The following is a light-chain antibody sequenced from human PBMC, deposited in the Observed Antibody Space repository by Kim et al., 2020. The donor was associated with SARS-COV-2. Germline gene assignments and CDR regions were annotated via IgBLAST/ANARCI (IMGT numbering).Light chain of an antibody. CDR1: SSNNGSNN. Sequence: GQRITISCSGSSSNNGSNNVDWYQQLPGTAPKLLIYRNNQRPSGVPDRVSGSKSGASASLAISGLRSEDEADYYCAAWDDSLSAWVFGGGTQLTVL. J-gene: IGLJ3*02. CDR2: RNN. V-gene: IGLV1-47*01. CDR3: AAWDDSLSAWV.